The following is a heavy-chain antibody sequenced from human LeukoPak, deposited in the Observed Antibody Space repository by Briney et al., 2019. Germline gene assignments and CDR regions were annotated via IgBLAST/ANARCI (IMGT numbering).Heavy chain of an antibody. Sequence: GGSLRLSCAASGFTFDDYTMHCVRQAPGKGLEWVSLISWDGGSTYYADSVKGRFTISRDNSKNSLYLQMNSLRTEDTALYYCAKDTSQGFDYGGWGKGVTVSA. CDR1: GFTFDDYT. V-gene: IGHV3-43*01. CDR2: ISWDGGST. J-gene: IGHJ4*02. CDR3: AKDTSQGFDY.